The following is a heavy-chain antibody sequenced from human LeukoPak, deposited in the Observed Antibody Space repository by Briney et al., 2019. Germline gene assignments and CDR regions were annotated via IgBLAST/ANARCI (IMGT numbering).Heavy chain of an antibody. CDR3: ARDLRIVGATTGGYYYYGMDV. V-gene: IGHV1-18*01. J-gene: IGHJ6*02. CDR1: GYTFTSYG. Sequence: GESLKISCKASGYTFTSYGISWVRQAPGQGLEWMGWISAYNGNTNYAQKLQGRVTMTTDTSTSTAYMELRSLRSDDTAVYYCARDLRIVGATTGGYYYYGMDVWGQGTTVTVSS. D-gene: IGHD1-26*01. CDR2: ISAYNGNT.